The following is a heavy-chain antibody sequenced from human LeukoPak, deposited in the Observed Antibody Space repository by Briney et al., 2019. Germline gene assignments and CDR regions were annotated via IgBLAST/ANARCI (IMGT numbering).Heavy chain of an antibody. Sequence: GGSLRLSCAASGFSFSSYSMNWVRQAPGKGLEWVSSISSSSSYIYYADSVKGRFTISRDNSKNTLYLQMNSLRAEDTAVYYCAKDWGVYDSSGYFFDYWGQGTLVTVSS. CDR2: ISSSSSYI. J-gene: IGHJ4*02. V-gene: IGHV3-21*01. CDR1: GFSFSSYS. D-gene: IGHD3-22*01. CDR3: AKDWGVYDSSGYFFDY.